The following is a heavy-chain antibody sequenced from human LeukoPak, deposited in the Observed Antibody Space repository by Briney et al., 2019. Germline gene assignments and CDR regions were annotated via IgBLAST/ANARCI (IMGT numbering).Heavy chain of an antibody. D-gene: IGHD5-12*01. Sequence: SETLSLTCTVSGGSIRSPTYYWGWIRQPPGKGLEWIGSIYYSGNTYYNPSLMSRVTISVDTSKNQFSLKLSSVTAADTAVYYCARGREGNIVATIGYYFDYWGQGTLVTVSS. CDR1: GGSIRSPTYY. CDR3: ARGREGNIVATIGYYFDY. V-gene: IGHV4-39*07. CDR2: IYYSGNT. J-gene: IGHJ4*02.